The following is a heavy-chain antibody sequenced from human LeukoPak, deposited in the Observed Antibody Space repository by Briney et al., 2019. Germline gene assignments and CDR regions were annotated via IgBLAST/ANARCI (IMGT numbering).Heavy chain of an antibody. CDR1: GGSISSGDYY. V-gene: IGHV4-30-4*02. Sequence: PSETLSLTCTVSGGSISSGDYYWSWIRQLPGKGLEWIGYIYYSGSTYYNPSLKSRVTISVDTSKNQFSLKLSSVTAADTAVYYCAREANSGYCSGGDCYRDYYFGMDVWGQGTTVTVSS. CDR3: AREANSGYCSGGDCYRDYYFGMDV. D-gene: IGHD2-15*01. CDR2: IYYSGST. J-gene: IGHJ6*02.